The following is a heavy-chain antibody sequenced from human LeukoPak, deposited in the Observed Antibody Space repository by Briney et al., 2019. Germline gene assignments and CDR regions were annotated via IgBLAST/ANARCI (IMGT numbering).Heavy chain of an antibody. V-gene: IGHV3-30*18. CDR1: GFTFSIYG. CDR3: AKDRAGGYSGHKTGGYFDY. D-gene: IGHD5-12*01. Sequence: PGRSMRLSCAASGFTFSIYGMHWVRKAPGKGLEWVADISYDGSNKYYADSVKGRFTISRDNSKNTLYLQMNSLRAEDTAVYYCAKDRAGGYSGHKTGGYFDYWGQGTLVTVSS. J-gene: IGHJ4*02. CDR2: ISYDGSNK.